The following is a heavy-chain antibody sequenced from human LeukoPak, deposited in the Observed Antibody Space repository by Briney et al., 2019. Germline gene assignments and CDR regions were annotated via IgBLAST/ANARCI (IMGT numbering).Heavy chain of an antibody. V-gene: IGHV4-4*07. Sequence: SETLSLTCTVSGASFSSYYWNWIRQPAGKGLEWIGRIHTSGSTNYNPSLKSRVTMSVDTSKNQFSLKLSSVTAADTAVYYCAREGDYYGSVNYYSFDYWGRGTLVTVSS. J-gene: IGHJ4*02. CDR2: IHTSGST. CDR1: GASFSSYY. D-gene: IGHD3-10*01. CDR3: AREGDYYGSVNYYSFDY.